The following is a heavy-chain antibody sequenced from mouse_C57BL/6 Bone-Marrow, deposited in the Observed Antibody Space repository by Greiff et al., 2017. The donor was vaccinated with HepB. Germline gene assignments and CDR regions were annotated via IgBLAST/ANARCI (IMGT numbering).Heavy chain of an antibody. D-gene: IGHD1-1*01. CDR1: GFTFSSYA. J-gene: IGHJ1*03. CDR2: ISSGGDYI. V-gene: IGHV5-9-1*02. Sequence: EVHLVESGEGLVKPGGSLKLSCAASGFTFSSYAMSWVRQTPEKRLEWVAYISSGGDYIYYADTVKGRFTISRDNARNTLYLQMSSLKSEDTAMYYCTRGNYYGSSLYWYFDVWGTGTTVTVSS. CDR3: TRGNYYGSSLYWYFDV.